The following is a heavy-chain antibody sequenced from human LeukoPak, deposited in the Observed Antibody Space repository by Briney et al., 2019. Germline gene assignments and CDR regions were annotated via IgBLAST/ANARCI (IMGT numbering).Heavy chain of an antibody. CDR2: IRYDGSNK. CDR3: AKASRFGYSYGPREYFYYMDV. Sequence: PGGSLRLSCAASGFTFSSYGMHWVRQAPGKGLEWVAFIRYDGSNKYYADSVKGRFTISRDNSKNTLYLQMNTLRAEDTAVYHCAKASRFGYSYGPREYFYYMDVWGKGTTVTISS. V-gene: IGHV3-30*02. D-gene: IGHD5-18*01. CDR1: GFTFSSYG. J-gene: IGHJ6*03.